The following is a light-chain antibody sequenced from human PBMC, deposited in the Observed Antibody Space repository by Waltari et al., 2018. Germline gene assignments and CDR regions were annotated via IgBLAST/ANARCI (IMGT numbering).Light chain of an antibody. CDR2: EGS. CDR3: CSYSGALGFDVL. V-gene: IGLV2-23*01. Sequence: SSLTPHPPLAGSPRQPITISFPGTATAGGSYVLFSRYQQHPGKAPKVLIYEGSTPPAGVSSRVAGSKSGNTASLTIAALQAEEEADYYCCSYSGALGFDVLFGGGTKLTVL. J-gene: IGLJ2*01. CDR1: ATAGGSYVL.